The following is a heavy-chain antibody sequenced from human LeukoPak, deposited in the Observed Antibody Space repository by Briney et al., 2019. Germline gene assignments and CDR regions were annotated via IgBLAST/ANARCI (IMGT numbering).Heavy chain of an antibody. V-gene: IGHV3-30*02. CDR2: ILYDGTNK. D-gene: IGHD4-17*01. J-gene: IGHJ4*02. CDR1: GFTFTNFG. Sequence: GGSLRLSCAASGFTFTNFGMHWVRQAPGKGLEWVAFILYDGTNKQYADSVRGRFTISRDNSKNTLYLQMNSLRAEDTALYYCAKDWSTVTAIDYWGQGTLVTVSS. CDR3: AKDWSTVTAIDY.